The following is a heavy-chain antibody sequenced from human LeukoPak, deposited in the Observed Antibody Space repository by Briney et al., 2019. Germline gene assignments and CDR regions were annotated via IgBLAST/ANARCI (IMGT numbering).Heavy chain of an antibody. CDR2: FDPEDGET. J-gene: IGHJ5*02. CDR3: ATVRIVPAAIGNWFDP. D-gene: IGHD2-2*02. CDR1: GYTLTELS. Sequence: ASVKVSCKVSGYTLTELSMHWVRQAPGKGLEWMGGFDPEDGETIYAQKFQGRVTMTEDTSTDTAYMELSSLRSEDTAVYYCATVRIVPAAIGNWFDPWGQGTLVTVSS. V-gene: IGHV1-24*01.